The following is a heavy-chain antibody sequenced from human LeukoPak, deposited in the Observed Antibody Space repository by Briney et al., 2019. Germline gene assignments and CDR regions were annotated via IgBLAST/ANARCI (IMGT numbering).Heavy chain of an antibody. J-gene: IGHJ4*02. CDR1: GFTFSSYA. CDR2: ISGSGGST. Sequence: PGGSLRLSCAASGFTFSSYAMSWVRQAPGKGLEWVSAISGSGGSTYYADSVKGRFTISRDNSKNTLYLQMNSLRAEDTAVYYCAKEVLPGIEAAGGDFDYWGQGTLVTVSS. D-gene: IGHD6-13*01. CDR3: AKEVLPGIEAAGGDFDY. V-gene: IGHV3-23*01.